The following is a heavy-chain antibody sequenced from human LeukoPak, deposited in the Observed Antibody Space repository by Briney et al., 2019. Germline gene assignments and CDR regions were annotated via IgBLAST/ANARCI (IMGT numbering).Heavy chain of an antibody. J-gene: IGHJ4*02. CDR2: ISAYNGNT. D-gene: IGHD6-13*01. CDR1: GGTFSSYA. CDR3: AGPNSSSWYSLDY. V-gene: IGHV1-18*01. Sequence: GSSVKVSCKASGGTFSSYAISWVRQAPGQGLEWMGWISAYNGNTNYAQKLQGRVTMTTDTSTSTAYMELRSLRSDDTAVYYCAGPNSSSWYSLDYWGQGTLVTVSS.